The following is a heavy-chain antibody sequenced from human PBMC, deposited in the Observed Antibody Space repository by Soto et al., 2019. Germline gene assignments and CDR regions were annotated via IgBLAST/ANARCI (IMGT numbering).Heavy chain of an antibody. J-gene: IGHJ4*02. Sequence: GGSLRLSCAASGFTFSSYSMNWVRQAPGKGLEWVSSISSSSSYIYYADSVKGRFTISRDNAKNSLYLQMNSLRAEDTAVYYCARDWGGSYSFDYWGLGTLVTVSS. V-gene: IGHV3-21*01. CDR1: GFTFSSYS. CDR2: ISSSSSYI. D-gene: IGHD1-26*01. CDR3: ARDWGGSYSFDY.